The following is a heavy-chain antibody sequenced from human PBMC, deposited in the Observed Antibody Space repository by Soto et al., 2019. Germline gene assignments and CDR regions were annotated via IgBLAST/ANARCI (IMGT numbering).Heavy chain of an antibody. V-gene: IGHV3-30-3*01. Sequence: QVQLVESGGGVVQPGRSLRLSCAASGFTFSSYAMHWVRQAPGKGLEWVAVISYDGSNKSYADSVKGRFTISRDNSKKTLYVQMNSLRAEDTAVYYCARDRGTVMDDAFDIWGQGTMVTVSS. CDR2: ISYDGSNK. CDR1: GFTFSSYA. D-gene: IGHD5-18*01. CDR3: ARDRGTVMDDAFDI. J-gene: IGHJ3*02.